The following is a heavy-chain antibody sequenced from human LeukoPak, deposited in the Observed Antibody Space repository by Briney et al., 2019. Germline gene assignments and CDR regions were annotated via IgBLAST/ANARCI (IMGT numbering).Heavy chain of an antibody. CDR2: IYYSGST. J-gene: IGHJ5*02. D-gene: IGHD2-15*01. CDR3: ARGRGGGGSSNNWFDP. CDR1: GGSISSYY. Sequence: SETLSLTCTVSGGSISSYYWSWIRQPPGKGLEWIGYIYYSGSTNYNPSLKSRVSISVDTSKNQFSLKLSSVTAADMAVYYCARGRGGGGSSNNWFDPWGQGTLVTVSS. V-gene: IGHV4-59*01.